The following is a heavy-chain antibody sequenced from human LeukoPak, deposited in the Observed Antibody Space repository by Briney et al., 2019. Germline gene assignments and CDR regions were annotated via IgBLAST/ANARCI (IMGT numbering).Heavy chain of an antibody. D-gene: IGHD3-3*01. Sequence: GGSLRFSCAASGFTFSGFWMHWVRQPPGKGLVWVSRLNSDGSSISYADSVKGRSTISRDNAKKTLYLQMNSLRAEDTAVYYCASVVGGYYPPVDAFDLWGRGTMVTVSS. V-gene: IGHV3-74*01. CDR2: LNSDGSSI. J-gene: IGHJ3*01. CDR3: ASVVGGYYPPVDAFDL. CDR1: GFTFSGFW.